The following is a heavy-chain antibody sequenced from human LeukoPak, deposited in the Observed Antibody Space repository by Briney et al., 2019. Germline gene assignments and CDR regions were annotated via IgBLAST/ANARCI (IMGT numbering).Heavy chain of an antibody. CDR1: GGSISSYY. CDR3: ARAWATDYFDY. V-gene: IGHV4-59*01. Sequence: PSETLSLTCTVSGGSISSYYWCWIRQPPGKGLEWIGYMYYSGTINYNPSLKSRVTISVDTSKNQFSLKLSSVTAADTAMYYCARAWATDYFDYWGQGTLVTVSS. J-gene: IGHJ4*02. CDR2: MYYSGTI.